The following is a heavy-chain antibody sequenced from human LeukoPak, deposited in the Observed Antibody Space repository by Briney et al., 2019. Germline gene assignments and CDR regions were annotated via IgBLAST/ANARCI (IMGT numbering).Heavy chain of an antibody. V-gene: IGHV1-69*13. Sequence: GASVKVSCKASGGTFSSYAISWVRQAPGQGLEWMGGIIPIFGTANYARKFQGRVTITADESTSTAYMELSSLRSEDTAMYYCARDQGEQLAVPYYYGMDVWGQGTTVTVSS. CDR2: IIPIFGTA. CDR3: ARDQGEQLAVPYYYGMDV. CDR1: GGTFSSYA. J-gene: IGHJ6*02. D-gene: IGHD6-6*01.